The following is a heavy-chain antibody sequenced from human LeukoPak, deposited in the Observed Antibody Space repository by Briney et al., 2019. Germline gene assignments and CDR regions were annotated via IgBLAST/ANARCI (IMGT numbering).Heavy chain of an antibody. CDR3: AMSVGTLNS. D-gene: IGHD1-26*01. Sequence: SQTLSLTCAISGDSVSSKSAAWNWIRQSPSRGLEWLGRTYYRPKWYKEYAVSVKSRVTINPDTSKNQFSLQLNSVTPDDTATYYCAMSVGTLNSWGQGTLVTVSS. CDR1: GDSVSSKSAA. J-gene: IGHJ4*02. CDR2: TYYRPKWYK. V-gene: IGHV6-1*01.